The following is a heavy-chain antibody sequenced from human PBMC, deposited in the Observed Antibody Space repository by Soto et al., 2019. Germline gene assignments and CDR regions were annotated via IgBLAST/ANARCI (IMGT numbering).Heavy chain of an antibody. CDR3: AKDVLRFLEWLAFYGMDD. J-gene: IGHJ6*02. D-gene: IGHD3-3*01. Sequence: QVQLVESGGGVVQPGRSLRLSCAASGFTFSSYGMHWVRQAPGKGLEWVAVISYDGSNKYYADSVKGRFTISRDNSKNTLYLQMNSLRAEDTAVYYCAKDVLRFLEWLAFYGMDDWGQGTTVTVSS. CDR1: GFTFSSYG. CDR2: ISYDGSNK. V-gene: IGHV3-30*18.